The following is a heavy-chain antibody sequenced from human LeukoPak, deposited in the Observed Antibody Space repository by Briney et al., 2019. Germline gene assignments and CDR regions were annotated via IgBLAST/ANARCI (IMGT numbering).Heavy chain of an antibody. CDR1: GYTFTSYG. CDR2: ISAYNGNT. J-gene: IGHJ3*02. Sequence: GASVKVSCKASGYTFTSYGISWVRQAPGQGLEWMGWISAYNGNTNYAQKPQGRVTMTTDTSTSTAYMELRSLRSDDTAVYYCARSGLTTVVSIDAFDIWGQGTMVTVSS. V-gene: IGHV1-18*01. D-gene: IGHD4-23*01. CDR3: ARSGLTTVVSIDAFDI.